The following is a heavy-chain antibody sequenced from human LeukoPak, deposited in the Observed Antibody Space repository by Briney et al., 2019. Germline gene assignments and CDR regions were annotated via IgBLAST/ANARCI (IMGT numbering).Heavy chain of an antibody. D-gene: IGHD3-3*01. CDR1: GFPFDDYG. J-gene: IGHJ4*02. Sequence: GGSLRLSCAASGFPFDDYGMSWVRQAPGKGLEWVSGINWNGGSTGYADSVKGRFTISRDNAKNSLYLQMNSLRAEDTALYYCARGNDFWSGYPRGYFDYWGQGTLVTVSS. CDR3: ARGNDFWSGYPRGYFDY. V-gene: IGHV3-20*04. CDR2: INWNGGST.